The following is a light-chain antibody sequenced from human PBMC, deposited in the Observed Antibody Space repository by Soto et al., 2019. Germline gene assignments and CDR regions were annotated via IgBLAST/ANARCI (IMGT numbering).Light chain of an antibody. V-gene: IGKV3-15*01. CDR2: SAS. J-gene: IGKJ2*01. CDR1: QSISTE. CDR3: QQGHNWPLT. Sequence: DIVMTQSPATLSVSPGERATHSCRASQSISTELAWHQQKPGQPPRLLIYSASTRATVVPARFTGSGCGSEFTLTISGLQSEDFAVYYCQQGHNWPLTFGQGTRLEI.